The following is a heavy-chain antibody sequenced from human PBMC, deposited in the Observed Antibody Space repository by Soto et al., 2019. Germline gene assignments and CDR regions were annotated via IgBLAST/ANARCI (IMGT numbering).Heavy chain of an antibody. V-gene: IGHV1-69*01. CDR3: ARDRHDILTGYSFDY. CDR2: IIPIFCTA. CDR1: GGTFSSYA. D-gene: IGHD3-9*01. J-gene: IGHJ4*02. Sequence: QVQLVQSGAEVKKPGSSVKVSCKASGGTFSSYAISWVRQAPGQGLEWMGGIIPIFCTANYAQKIQGRVTITADESTSTAYMELSSLRSEDTAIYYCARDRHDILTGYSFDYWGQGTLVTVSS.